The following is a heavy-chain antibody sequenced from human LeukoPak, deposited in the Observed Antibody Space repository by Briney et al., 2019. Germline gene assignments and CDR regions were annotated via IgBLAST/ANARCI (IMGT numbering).Heavy chain of an antibody. Sequence: SETLSLTCTVSGGSISSSSYYWGWIRQPPGKGLEWIGSIYYSGSTYYNPSLKSRVTISVDASKNQFSLNLSSVTTADTAVYYCARSAYYYDSHFDYWGQGALVTVSS. CDR3: ARSAYYYDSHFDY. J-gene: IGHJ4*02. D-gene: IGHD3-22*01. CDR1: GGSISSSSYY. V-gene: IGHV4-39*07. CDR2: IYYSGST.